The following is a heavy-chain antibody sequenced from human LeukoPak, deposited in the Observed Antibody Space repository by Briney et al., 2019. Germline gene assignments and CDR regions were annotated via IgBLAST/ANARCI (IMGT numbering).Heavy chain of an antibody. Sequence: SVKVSCKASGGTFSSYAISWVRQAPGQGLEWMGRIIPILGIANYAQKLQGRVTMTTDTSTSTAYMELRSLRSDDTAVYYCARKVAAANGFDPWGQGTLVTVSS. CDR2: IIPILGIA. V-gene: IGHV1-69*04. D-gene: IGHD6-13*01. CDR1: GGTFSSYA. J-gene: IGHJ5*02. CDR3: ARKVAAANGFDP.